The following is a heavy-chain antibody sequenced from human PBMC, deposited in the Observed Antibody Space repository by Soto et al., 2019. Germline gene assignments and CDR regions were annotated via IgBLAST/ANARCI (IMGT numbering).Heavy chain of an antibody. CDR2: IYWDDSY. Sequence: GPTLVNPTQTLTLTCTFSGFSLSTSGVGEGWIRQPPGKALEWLAVIYWDDSYHYSPSLRSRLTITKDTSKNQVVLTMTNMDPVDTATYYCAHKGYGDYPLDYWGQGTLVTVSS. CDR3: AHKGYGDYPLDY. V-gene: IGHV2-5*02. J-gene: IGHJ4*02. CDR1: GFSLSTSGVG. D-gene: IGHD4-17*01.